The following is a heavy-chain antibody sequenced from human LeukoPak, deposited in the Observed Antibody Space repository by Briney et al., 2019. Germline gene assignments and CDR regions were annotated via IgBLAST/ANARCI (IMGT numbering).Heavy chain of an antibody. D-gene: IGHD3-10*01. J-gene: IGHJ5*02. CDR3: ARHRRITMVRGVHNWFDP. Sequence: GESLKISCKGSGYSFTSYWIGWVRQMPGKGLEWMGIIYPGDSDTRYSPSFQGQVTISADKSISTAYLQWSSLKASDTAMYYCARHRRITMVRGVHNWFDPWGQGTLVTASS. CDR1: GYSFTSYW. V-gene: IGHV5-51*01. CDR2: IYPGDSDT.